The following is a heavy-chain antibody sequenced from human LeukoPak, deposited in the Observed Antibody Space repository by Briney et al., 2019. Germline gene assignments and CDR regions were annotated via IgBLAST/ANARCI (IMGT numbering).Heavy chain of an antibody. V-gene: IGHV3-33*01. CDR2: IWYDGTNK. J-gene: IGHJ4*02. CDR1: GFTFSNYG. D-gene: IGHD1-1*01. Sequence: TGRSLRLSCAASGFTFSNYGMHWVRQAPGKGLEWVAVIWYDGTNKYYADSVKGRFTISRDNSKNTLHLQMNSLRAEDTAVYYCAIEGQDDGRTPDYWGQGTLVTVSS. CDR3: AIEGQDDGRTPDY.